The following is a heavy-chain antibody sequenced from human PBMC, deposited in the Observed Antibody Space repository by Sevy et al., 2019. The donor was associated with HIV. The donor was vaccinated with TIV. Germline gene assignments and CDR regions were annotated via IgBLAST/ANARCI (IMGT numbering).Heavy chain of an antibody. CDR2: ISSSSTYI. Sequence: GGSLRLSCVTSGFTFSSYAMNWVRQAPGKGLEWVSSISSSSTYIYHADSLKGRFTISRDNAKHSLYLQLNSLRAEDTALYYWARAYSSGWYTMTFDIWGQGTMVTVSS. J-gene: IGHJ3*02. V-gene: IGHV3-21*01. D-gene: IGHD3-22*01. CDR1: GFTFSSYA. CDR3: ARAYSSGWYTMTFDI.